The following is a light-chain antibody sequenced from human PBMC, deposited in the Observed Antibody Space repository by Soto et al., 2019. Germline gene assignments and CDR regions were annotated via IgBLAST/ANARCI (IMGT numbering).Light chain of an antibody. CDR2: DPS. CDR3: QQFNTKPLT. V-gene: IGKV1-13*02. Sequence: IQLTQSPSTLSASVGDRVTITCRASQGIGTALAWYHQRPGNSPDLLVYDPSTLQSGVPSRFSGSGSETDFSLTISGLQPEDFGHYYCQQFNTKPLTFGGGTRVEIK. CDR1: QGIGTA. J-gene: IGKJ4*01.